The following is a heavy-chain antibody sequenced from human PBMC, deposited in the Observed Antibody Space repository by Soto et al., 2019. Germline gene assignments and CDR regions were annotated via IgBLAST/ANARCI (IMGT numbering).Heavy chain of an antibody. CDR2: IVVGSGNT. D-gene: IGHD6-6*01. Sequence: SVKVSCKASGFTFTSSAVQWVRQARGQRLEWIGWIVVGSGNTNYAQKFQERVTITRDMSTSTAYMELSSLRSEDTAVYYCAAEYSSSSGPNYYYYGMDVWGQGTTVTVSS. J-gene: IGHJ6*02. CDR1: GFTFTSSA. CDR3: AAEYSSSSGPNYYYYGMDV. V-gene: IGHV1-58*01.